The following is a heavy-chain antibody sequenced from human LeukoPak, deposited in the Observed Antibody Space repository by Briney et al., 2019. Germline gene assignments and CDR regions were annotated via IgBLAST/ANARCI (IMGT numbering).Heavy chain of an antibody. CDR3: ARSGIGLYGMDV. V-gene: IGHV3-33*01. CDR1: GFTFSSYG. D-gene: IGHD1-14*01. CDR2: IWYDGSNK. J-gene: IGHJ6*02. Sequence: GGSLRLSCAASGFTFSSYGMHWVRQAPGKGLEWVAVIWYDGSNKYYADPVKGRFTISRDNSKNTLYLQMNSLRAEDTAVYYCARSGIGLYGMDVWGQGTTVTVSS.